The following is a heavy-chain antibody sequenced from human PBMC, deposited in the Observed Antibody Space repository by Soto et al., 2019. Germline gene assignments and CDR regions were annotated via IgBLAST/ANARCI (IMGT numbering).Heavy chain of an antibody. D-gene: IGHD5-12*01. Sequence: EVQLLESGGGLVQPGGSLRLSCAASGFTFSSYAMSWVRQAPGKGLEWVSTISVSGGSTYYADSVKVRFTISRDNSKKTLYLQMNSLRAEDTAVYYCATVNLNIVAATSSKFDYWGQGTLVTVSS. CDR2: ISVSGGST. CDR3: ATVNLNIVAATSSKFDY. CDR1: GFTFSSYA. J-gene: IGHJ4*02. V-gene: IGHV3-23*01.